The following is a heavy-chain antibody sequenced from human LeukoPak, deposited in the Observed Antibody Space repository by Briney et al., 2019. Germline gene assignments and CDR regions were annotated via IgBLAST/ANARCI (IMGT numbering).Heavy chain of an antibody. D-gene: IGHD4-23*01. CDR1: GFTFSTYA. CDR2: ISYDGSNK. CDR3: SRGAGTVTDYFDY. J-gene: IGHJ4*01. V-gene: IGHV3-30*04. Sequence: GGSLRLSCAASGFTFSTYAMHWVRQAPGKGLEWVAPISYDGSNKYYADSVQGRFTISRDNSKNTLYLQMNSLRSEDTAVYYCSRGAGTVTDYFDYWGQGTLVTVSS.